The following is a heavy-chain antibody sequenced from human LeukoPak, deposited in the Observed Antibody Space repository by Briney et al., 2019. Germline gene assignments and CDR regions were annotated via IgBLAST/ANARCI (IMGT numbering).Heavy chain of an antibody. CDR1: GGSISSYY. CDR2: IYYSGST. Sequence: SETLSLTCTVSGGSISSYYWSWIRQPPGKGLEWIGYIYYSGSTNYNPSLKSRVTISVDTSKNQFSLKLSSVTAADTAVYYCATDVIAAAGYYFDYWGQGTLVTVSS. V-gene: IGHV4-59*12. CDR3: ATDVIAAAGYYFDY. J-gene: IGHJ4*02. D-gene: IGHD6-13*01.